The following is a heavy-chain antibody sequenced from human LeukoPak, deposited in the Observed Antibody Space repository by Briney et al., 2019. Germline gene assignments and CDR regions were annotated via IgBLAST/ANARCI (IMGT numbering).Heavy chain of an antibody. CDR2: IIPIFGTA. V-gene: IGHV1-69*13. Sequence: ASVKVSCKASGGTFSSYAISWVRQAPGQGLEWMGGIIPIFGTANYAQKFLGRVTITADESTSTAYMELSSLRSEDTAVYYCAFRDYDFWSGYLPYDYWGQGTLVTVSS. D-gene: IGHD3-3*01. CDR3: AFRDYDFWSGYLPYDY. J-gene: IGHJ4*02. CDR1: GGTFSSYA.